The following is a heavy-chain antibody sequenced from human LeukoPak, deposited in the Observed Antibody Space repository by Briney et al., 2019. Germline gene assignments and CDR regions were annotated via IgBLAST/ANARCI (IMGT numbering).Heavy chain of an antibody. V-gene: IGHV1-18*01. CDR1: GYTFTSYG. J-gene: IGHJ4*02. Sequence: ASVKVSCKASGYTFTSYGISWVRQAPGQGLEWMGWISAYNGNTNCAQKLQGRVTMTTDTSTSTAYMELRSLRSDDTAVYYCARMPKTTVVTTGEFDYWGQGTLVTVSS. CDR2: ISAYNGNT. D-gene: IGHD4-23*01. CDR3: ARMPKTTVVTTGEFDY.